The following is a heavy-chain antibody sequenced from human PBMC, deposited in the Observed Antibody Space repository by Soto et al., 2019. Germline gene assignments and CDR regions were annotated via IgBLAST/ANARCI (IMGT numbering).Heavy chain of an antibody. Sequence: EVQVVESGGDLVQPGGSLRLSCAASGFNVNSDYMNWVRQAPGKGLEWVSVIYSDGSTYYADSVKGRFSISRDNSKNMLNLEMISLRAEDTAVYYCARDPGLRNGMSAWGQGTTVTVSS. J-gene: IGHJ6*02. CDR2: IYSDGST. CDR3: ARDPGLRNGMSA. V-gene: IGHV3-66*01. CDR1: GFNVNSDY.